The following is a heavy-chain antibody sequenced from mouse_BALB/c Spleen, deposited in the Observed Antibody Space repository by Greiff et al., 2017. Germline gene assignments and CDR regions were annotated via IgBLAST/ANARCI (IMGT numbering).Heavy chain of an antibody. J-gene: IGHJ1*01. V-gene: IGHV7-1*02. CDR1: GFTFSDFY. CDR2: SRNKANDYTT. Sequence: EVMLVESGGGLVQPGGSLRLSCATSGFTFSDFYMEWVRQPPGKRLEWIAASRNKANDYTTEYSASVKGRFIVSRDTSQSILYLQMNALRAEDTAIYYCARGLNRYFDVWGAGTTVTVSS. CDR3: ARGLNRYFDV. D-gene: IGHD6-1*01.